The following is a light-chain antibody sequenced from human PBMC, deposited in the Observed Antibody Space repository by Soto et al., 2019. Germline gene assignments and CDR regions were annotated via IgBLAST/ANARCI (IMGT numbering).Light chain of an antibody. Sequence: DIQMTQSPSTLSASVGDRVTITWRASQSISSWLAWYQQKPGKAPKLLIYKASSLESGVPSRFSGTGSETDFTLTISSLQPEDFATYYCQQANSFPFTFGQGTRLEIK. CDR2: KAS. J-gene: IGKJ5*01. CDR1: QSISSW. V-gene: IGKV1-5*03. CDR3: QQANSFPFT.